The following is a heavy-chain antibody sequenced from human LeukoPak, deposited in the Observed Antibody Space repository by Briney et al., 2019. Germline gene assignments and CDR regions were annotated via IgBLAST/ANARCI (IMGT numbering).Heavy chain of an antibody. CDR2: INHSGST. J-gene: IGHJ5*02. CDR3: ARSASWGYCSSTSCYPRGFDP. V-gene: IGHV4-34*01. D-gene: IGHD2-2*01. Sequence: PSETLSLTCAVYGGSFSGYYWSWIRQPPGKGLEWIGEINHSGSTNYNPSLKSRVTISVDTSKNQCSMKLSSVTAADTAVYYCARSASWGYCSSTSCYPRGFDPWGQGTLVTVSS. CDR1: GGSFSGYY.